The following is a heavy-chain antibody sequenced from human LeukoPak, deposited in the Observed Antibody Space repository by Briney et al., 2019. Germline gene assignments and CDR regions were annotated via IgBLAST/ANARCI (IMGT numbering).Heavy chain of an antibody. V-gene: IGHV4-39*01. CDR3: ARLRRFGIPDPIDY. Sequence: PSETLSLTCTVSGGSISSSSYYWGWIRQPPGKGLERIGSIYYSGSTYYNPSLKSRVTISVDTSKNQFSLKLSSVTAADTAVYYCARLRRFGIPDPIDYWGQGTLVTVSS. CDR1: GGSISSSSYY. J-gene: IGHJ4*02. CDR2: IYYSGST. D-gene: IGHD3-16*01.